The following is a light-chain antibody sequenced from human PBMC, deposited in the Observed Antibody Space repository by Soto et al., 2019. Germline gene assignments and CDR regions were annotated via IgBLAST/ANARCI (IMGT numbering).Light chain of an antibody. CDR3: QQYGSALP. V-gene: IGKV3-20*01. Sequence: EIVLTQSPGTLSLSPGERATLSCRASQSVRSRYIAWFQQKPGQAPRLLIYGASSRSTAIPDRCSGSGSGTVFTLTTSRLEPEDLAVYCCQQYGSALPFGGGTKVEIK. CDR1: QSVRSRY. J-gene: IGKJ4*01. CDR2: GAS.